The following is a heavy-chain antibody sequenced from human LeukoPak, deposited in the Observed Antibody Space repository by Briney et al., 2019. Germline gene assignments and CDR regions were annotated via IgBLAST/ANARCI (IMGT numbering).Heavy chain of an antibody. V-gene: IGHV1-8*01. Sequence: ASVKVSCKASGYTFTSYDINWVRQATGQGLEWMGWMNPNSGNTGYAQRFQGRVTMTRNTSISTAYMELSSLRSEDTAVYYCARDRTMVWGVIIRSVWFDPWGQGTLVTVSS. CDR1: GYTFTSYD. J-gene: IGHJ5*02. CDR2: MNPNSGNT. D-gene: IGHD3-10*01. CDR3: ARDRTMVWGVIIRSVWFDP.